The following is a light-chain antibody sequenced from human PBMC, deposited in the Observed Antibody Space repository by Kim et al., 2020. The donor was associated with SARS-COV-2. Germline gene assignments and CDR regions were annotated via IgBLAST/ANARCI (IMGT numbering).Light chain of an antibody. CDR1: QGISSY. J-gene: IGKJ3*01. Sequence: AIRMTQSPPSFSASTGDRVTITCRASQGISSYLAWYQQKPGKVPRLLIYAASTLQSGVPSRFSGSGSGTDFTLTISCLQSEDFATYFCQQYYSFPFTFGPGTKVDIK. CDR3: QQYYSFPFT. CDR2: AAS. V-gene: IGKV1-8*01.